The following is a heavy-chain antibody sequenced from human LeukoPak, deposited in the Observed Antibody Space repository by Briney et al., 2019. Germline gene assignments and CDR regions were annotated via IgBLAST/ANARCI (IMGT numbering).Heavy chain of an antibody. CDR1: GFTFSDYY. Sequence: PGGSLRLSCAASGFTFSDYYMSWIRQAPGKGLEWVSYINSSGSTIYYADSVKGRFIISRDNAKNSLYLQMNSLRAEDTAVYYCARTITENMIVVVKALPLTFDYWGQGTLVTVSS. CDR2: INSSGSTI. CDR3: ARTITENMIVVVKALPLTFDY. J-gene: IGHJ4*02. V-gene: IGHV3-11*01. D-gene: IGHD3-22*01.